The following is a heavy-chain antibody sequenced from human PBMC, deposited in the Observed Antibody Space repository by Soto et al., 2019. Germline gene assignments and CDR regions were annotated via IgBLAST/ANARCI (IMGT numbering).Heavy chain of an antibody. J-gene: IGHJ4*02. Sequence: PSETLSLTCTVSGGSITSGGYYWSWIRQHPGKGLEWIGYIYYSGFTYYNPSLKSRVTISVDTSKNQFSLKLTSVTAADTAVYYCAREKITGLFDYWGQGTLVTVSS. CDR3: AREKITGLFDY. V-gene: IGHV4-31*03. CDR1: GGSITSGGYY. D-gene: IGHD2-8*02. CDR2: IYYSGFT.